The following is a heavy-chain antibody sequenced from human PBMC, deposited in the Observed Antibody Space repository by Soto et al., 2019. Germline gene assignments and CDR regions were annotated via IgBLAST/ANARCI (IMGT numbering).Heavy chain of an antibody. CDR2: INAGNGNT. Sequence: QVQLVQSGAEEKKPGASVKVSCKASGYTFTSYAMDWVRQAPGQRLEWMGWINAGNGNTKYSQKFQGRVTITRDTSASTAYMELSSLISEDTAVYYFARDSRINFDYWGQGTLVTVSS. J-gene: IGHJ4*02. D-gene: IGHD2-15*01. CDR3: ARDSRINFDY. CDR1: GYTFTSYA. V-gene: IGHV1-3*05.